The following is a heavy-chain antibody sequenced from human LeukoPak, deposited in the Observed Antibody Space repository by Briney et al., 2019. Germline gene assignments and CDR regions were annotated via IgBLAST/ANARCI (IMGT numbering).Heavy chain of an antibody. J-gene: IGHJ4*02. CDR3: ARGLYYYDSGSYFYYFDY. Sequence: PSETLSLTCTVSDGSISAYYWSWIRQPPGKGLERIGYIYYSGSTSYNPSVNSRVTISVDTPNNHFSLKLSSVTAADTAVYYCARGLYYYDSGSYFYYFDYWGQGTLVTVSS. CDR1: DGSISAYY. V-gene: IGHV4-59*01. D-gene: IGHD3-10*01. CDR2: IYYSGST.